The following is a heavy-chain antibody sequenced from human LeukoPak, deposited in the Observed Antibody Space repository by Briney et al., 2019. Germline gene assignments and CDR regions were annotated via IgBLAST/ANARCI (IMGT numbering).Heavy chain of an antibody. CDR2: IYYSGNT. J-gene: IGHJ4*02. CDR1: GGSVTSGSYY. D-gene: IGHD1-14*01. CDR3: ARQGPEPGGWYSRPFDY. Sequence: PSETLSLTCSVSGGSVTSGSYYWSWIRQPPGKGLEWLVYIYYSGNTNYNPSLQSRVTISVDTSKNQLSLKLSSVTAADTAVYYCARQGPEPGGWYSRPFDYWGQGTLVTVSS. V-gene: IGHV4-61*01.